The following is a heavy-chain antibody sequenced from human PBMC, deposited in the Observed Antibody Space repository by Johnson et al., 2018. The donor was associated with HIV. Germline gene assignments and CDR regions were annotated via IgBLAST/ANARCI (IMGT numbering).Heavy chain of an antibody. Sequence: EVQLVESGGGLVQPGGSLRLSCAASGFTFSSYAMRWVRQAPVKGLDWVSVIYSGGSTYYADSVKGRFPISRDNSKNTPSLQMHSLRAEDTAVYYCARGYYYDSNGSDDAFDIWGQGTMVTVSS. CDR2: IYSGGST. D-gene: IGHD3-22*01. J-gene: IGHJ3*02. CDR1: GFTFSSYA. CDR3: ARGYYYDSNGSDDAFDI. V-gene: IGHV3-66*02.